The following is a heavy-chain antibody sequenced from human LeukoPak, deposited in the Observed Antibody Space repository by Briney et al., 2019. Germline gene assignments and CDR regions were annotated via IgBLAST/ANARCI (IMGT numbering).Heavy chain of an antibody. V-gene: IGHV4-59*01. D-gene: IGHD2-15*01. J-gene: IGHJ4*02. CDR3: ATESVASASFDY. CDR2: IFYSGST. Sequence: SETLSLSCSVSGDSLSSYYWSWIRQPPGKTLEWIGYIFYSGSTNYNPSLKSRVTISVDTSKNQFSLKLSSVTAADTAVYYCATESVASASFDYWGQGTLVTVSS. CDR1: GDSLSSYY.